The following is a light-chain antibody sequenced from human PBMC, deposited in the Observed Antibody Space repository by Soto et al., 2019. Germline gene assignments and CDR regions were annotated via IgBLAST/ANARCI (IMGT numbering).Light chain of an antibody. V-gene: IGLV2-8*01. Sequence: QSALTQPPSASGSPGQSVTISCTGTSSDVGAYNYVSWYQQHPGKAPKLILYEANQRPSGVPDRFSGSKSGNTASLTVSGLQAEDEADYYCSSFVASNNLRVFGTGTKVTVL. CDR3: SSFVASNNLRV. CDR1: SSDVGAYNY. CDR2: EAN. J-gene: IGLJ1*01.